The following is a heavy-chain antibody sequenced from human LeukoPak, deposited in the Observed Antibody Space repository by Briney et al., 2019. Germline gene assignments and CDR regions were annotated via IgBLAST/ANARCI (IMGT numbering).Heavy chain of an antibody. CDR3: ARDRGTDGSDQLDP. J-gene: IGHJ5*02. V-gene: IGHV3-30*02. CDR1: GFTFDSYA. CDR2: IRYDGSNK. Sequence: GGSLRLSCAASGFTFDSYAMSWVRQAPGKGLEWVAFIRYDGSNKYYADSVKGRFTISRDNSKNTLYLQMNSLRAEDTAVYYCARDRGTDGSDQLDPWGQGILVTVSS. D-gene: IGHD5-24*01.